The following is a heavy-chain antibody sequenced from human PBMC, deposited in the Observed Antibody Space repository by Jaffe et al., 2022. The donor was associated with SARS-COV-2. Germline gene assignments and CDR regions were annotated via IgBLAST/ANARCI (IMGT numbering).Heavy chain of an antibody. D-gene: IGHD7-27*01. V-gene: IGHV4-61*01. CDR3: ARDLGTYLYFDS. CDR1: GGSVSSGSYY. J-gene: IGHJ4*02. Sequence: QVQLQESGPGLVKPSETLSLTCTVSGGSVSSGSYYWSWIRQPPGKGLEWIGYMYYSGSTKYNPSLKSRVTISVDTSKNQFSLKLSSVTAADTAVYYCARDLGTYLYFDSWGRGALVTVSS. CDR2: MYYSGST.